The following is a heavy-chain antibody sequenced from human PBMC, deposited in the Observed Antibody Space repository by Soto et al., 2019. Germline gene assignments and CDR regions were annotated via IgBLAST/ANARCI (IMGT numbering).Heavy chain of an antibody. CDR1: DESIFGYY. Sequence: SETLPLTCTVSDESIFGYYWSWIRQPPGKGLEWIGYIHYSGSTNYNPSLKSRVTISLDMSKNQFSLRLSSVTAADSAMYYCARYHYGDPPLKNWVDPWGQGTLVNV. V-gene: IGHV4-59*01. CDR3: ARYHYGDPPLKNWVDP. D-gene: IGHD2-21*02. CDR2: IHYSGST. J-gene: IGHJ5*02.